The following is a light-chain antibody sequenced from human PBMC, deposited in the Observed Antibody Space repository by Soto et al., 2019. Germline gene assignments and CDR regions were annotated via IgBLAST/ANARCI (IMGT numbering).Light chain of an antibody. V-gene: IGKV1-5*01. CDR2: DAS. Sequence: DIQMTQSPSTLSAAVGDRVTITCRASQSSSRWLAWYQQKPEKAPNLLIYDASSLESVVPSRFSGSGSGPEFTPTISRLQADDFATYYCQQYSSSWTFGQGTKVAIK. CDR1: QSSSRW. J-gene: IGKJ1*01. CDR3: QQYSSSWT.